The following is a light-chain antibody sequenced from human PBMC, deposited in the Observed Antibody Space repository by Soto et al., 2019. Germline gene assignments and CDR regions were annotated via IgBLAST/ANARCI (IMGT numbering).Light chain of an antibody. Sequence: VLTQSPCTLSLSPGERATLSSRASQSGTSTYLAWYQQKPGQAHRLLIYGGSSRAAGIPDRFAGNGSVTDFTLTISRLEPEDFAVYYCQRYGVSPLYPFGQGTKLESK. CDR1: QSGTSTY. V-gene: IGKV3-20*01. J-gene: IGKJ2*01. CDR3: QRYGVSPLYP. CDR2: GGS.